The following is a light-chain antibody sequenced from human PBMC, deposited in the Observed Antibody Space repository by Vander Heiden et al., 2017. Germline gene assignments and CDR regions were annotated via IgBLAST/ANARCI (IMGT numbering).Light chain of an antibody. J-gene: IGKJ1*01. CDR1: QSVSRPY. CDR3: QQNRT. V-gene: IGKV3-20*01. CDR2: DAS. Sequence: EIVLTQSPGTLSLSPGERATLSCRVSQSVSRPYLAGNQKKPGKAPRFLMYDASSRATGILDRFSGRGAWTDFTLTITRVEPEDFAGYDCQQNRTFGPGTKVEIK.